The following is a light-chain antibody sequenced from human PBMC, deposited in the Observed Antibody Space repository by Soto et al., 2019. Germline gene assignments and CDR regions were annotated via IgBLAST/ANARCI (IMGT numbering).Light chain of an antibody. J-gene: IGKJ2*01. CDR2: QVS. CDR3: MQASQFPPYT. Sequence: DVVLTQTPLSSPVTLGQPASISCRSSQSLLHRDGRTYLSWLQQRPGQPPRLLIHQVSNRLSGXPXRXXGSGAGTDFTLKITRVEADDVGVYYCMQASQFPPYTFGQGTKLEIE. CDR1: QSLLHRDGRTY. V-gene: IGKV2-24*01.